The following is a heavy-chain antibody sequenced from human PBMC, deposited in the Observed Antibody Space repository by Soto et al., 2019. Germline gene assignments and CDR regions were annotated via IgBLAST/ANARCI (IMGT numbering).Heavy chain of an antibody. V-gene: IGHV4-59*01. CDR1: GGSISSYY. Sequence: QVQLQESGPGLVKPSETLSLTCTVSGGSISSYYWSWIRQPPGKGLEWIAYISYSGSTNYNPSLKSRVTVSVATPNNQFSLRLTSVTAADTAVYYCARFNWNYGKDIDYWGQGTLVTVSS. CDR3: ARFNWNYGKDIDY. J-gene: IGHJ4*02. CDR2: ISYSGST. D-gene: IGHD1-7*01.